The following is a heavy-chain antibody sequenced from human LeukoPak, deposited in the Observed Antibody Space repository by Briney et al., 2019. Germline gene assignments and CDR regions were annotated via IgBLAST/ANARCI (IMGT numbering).Heavy chain of an antibody. D-gene: IGHD2-15*01. CDR3: ARDLSGPSFY. J-gene: IGHJ4*02. CDR1: GFTFDDYT. CDR2: VSWDGGTT. V-gene: IGHV3-43*01. Sequence: GGSLRLSCAASGFTFDDYTMHWVRQAPGKGLEWVSLVSWDGGTTYYADSVKGRFTISRDNAKNSLYLQMNSLRVEDTAVYYCARDLSGPSFYWGQGTLVTVSS.